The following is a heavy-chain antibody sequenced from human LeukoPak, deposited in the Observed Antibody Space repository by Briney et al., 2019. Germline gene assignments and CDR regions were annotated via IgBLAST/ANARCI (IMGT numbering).Heavy chain of an antibody. CDR2: IYYSGIT. Sequence: PSETLSLTCTVSDDSISSYYWSWIRQPPGKGLEWIGYIYYSGITYYNPSLKSRVTISVDTSKNHFSLKLSSVTAADTAVYYCASLGSGSYGMDVWGQGTTVTVSS. V-gene: IGHV4-59*06. CDR3: ASLGSGSYGMDV. D-gene: IGHD1-26*01. CDR1: DDSISSYY. J-gene: IGHJ6*02.